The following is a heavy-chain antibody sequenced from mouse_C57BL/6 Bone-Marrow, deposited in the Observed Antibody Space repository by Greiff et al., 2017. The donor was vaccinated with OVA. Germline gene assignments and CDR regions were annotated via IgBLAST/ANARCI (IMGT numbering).Heavy chain of an antibody. D-gene: IGHD1-1*01. J-gene: IGHJ4*01. V-gene: IGHV5-9-1*02. CDR3: TSGDYYYGSSSYYAMDY. CDR2: ISSGGDYI. Sequence: EVMLVESGEGLVKPGGSLKLSCAASGFTFSSYAMSWVRQTPEKRLEWVAYISSGGDYIYYADTVKGRFTIPRDNARNTLYQQMSSLKSEDTAMYYCTSGDYYYGSSSYYAMDYWGQGTSVTVSS. CDR1: GFTFSSYA.